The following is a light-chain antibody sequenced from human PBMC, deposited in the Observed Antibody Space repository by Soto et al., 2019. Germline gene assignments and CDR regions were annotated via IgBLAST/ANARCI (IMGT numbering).Light chain of an antibody. Sequence: DIQMTQSPSSLSASVGDRVTITCRASQDIGNDLGWYQQKPGKPPKRLIYAASRLESGVPARFSGSGSGTEFTLTISSLQPEDCATYYCLQHNSYPLAFGQGTKVEIK. V-gene: IGKV1-17*01. CDR1: QDIGND. CDR2: AAS. CDR3: LQHNSYPLA. J-gene: IGKJ1*01.